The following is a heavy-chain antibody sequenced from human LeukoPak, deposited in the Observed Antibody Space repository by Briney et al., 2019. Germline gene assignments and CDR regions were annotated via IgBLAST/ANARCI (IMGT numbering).Heavy chain of an antibody. Sequence: GGSLRLSCAASGFSVSSNYVTWVRQPPGKGLEWVSVIYNDGSPYYADSAKGRFTISRDNSKNTVYLQMNSLRVEDTAVYYCTDAVAGWGQGTLVTVSS. CDR1: GFSVSSNY. CDR2: IYNDGSP. J-gene: IGHJ4*02. D-gene: IGHD6-19*01. V-gene: IGHV3-53*05. CDR3: TDAVAG.